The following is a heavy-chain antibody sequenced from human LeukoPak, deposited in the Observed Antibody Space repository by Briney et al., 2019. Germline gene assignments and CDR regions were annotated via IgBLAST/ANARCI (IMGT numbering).Heavy chain of an antibody. D-gene: IGHD3-22*01. CDR2: IYYSGST. J-gene: IGHJ4*02. CDR3: ARLPDHYDSSGYC. V-gene: IGHV4-59*01. Sequence: PSETLSLTCTVSGGSISSYYWSWIRQPPGKGLEWIGYIYYSGSTNYNPSLKSRVTISVDTSKNQFSLKLSSVTAADTAVYYCARLPDHYDSSGYCWGQGTLVTVSS. CDR1: GGSISSYY.